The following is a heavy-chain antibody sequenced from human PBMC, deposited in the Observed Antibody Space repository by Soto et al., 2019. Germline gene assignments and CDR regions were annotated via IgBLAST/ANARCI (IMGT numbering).Heavy chain of an antibody. Sequence: QVQLVECGGGVVQPGRSLRLSCVASGFTFSRYGMHWVRQAPGKGLEWVAVIWNDGSKQVYDDSVKGRFTISRDNSKNTLYLEMDSLRDEDTSVYYCARDDDYEANAIDLWGQGTLVTVSS. CDR3: ARDDDYEANAIDL. D-gene: IGHD4-17*01. CDR1: GFTFSRYG. J-gene: IGHJ5*02. CDR2: IWNDGSKQ. V-gene: IGHV3-33*01.